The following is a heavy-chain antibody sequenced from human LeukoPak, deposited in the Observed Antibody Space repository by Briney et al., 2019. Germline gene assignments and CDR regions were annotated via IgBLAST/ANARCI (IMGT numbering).Heavy chain of an antibody. CDR2: IYSGGST. D-gene: IGHD2-8*01. CDR3: ARVRGYCTNGVCFWRDY. V-gene: IGHV3-53*01. J-gene: IGHJ4*02. Sequence: GGSLRLSCAASGFTVSSNYMSWVRQAPGKGLEWVSVIYSGGSTYYADSVKGRFTISRDNSKNTLYLQMNSLRAEDTAVYYCARVRGYCTNGVCFWRDYWGQGTLVTVSS. CDR1: GFTVSSNY.